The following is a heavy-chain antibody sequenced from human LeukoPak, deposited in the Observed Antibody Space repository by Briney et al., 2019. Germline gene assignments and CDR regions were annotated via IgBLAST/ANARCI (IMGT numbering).Heavy chain of an antibody. V-gene: IGHV3-43*01. CDR1: GFTFDDYT. CDR3: AKGVYGDRGDDLYYFDY. Sequence: GGSLRLSCAASGFTFDDYTMHWVRQAPGKGLEWVSLISWDGGSTYYADSVKGRFTISRDNSKNSLYLQMNSLRTEDTALYYCAKGVYGDRGDDLYYFDYWGQGTLVTVSS. D-gene: IGHD4-17*01. CDR2: ISWDGGST. J-gene: IGHJ4*02.